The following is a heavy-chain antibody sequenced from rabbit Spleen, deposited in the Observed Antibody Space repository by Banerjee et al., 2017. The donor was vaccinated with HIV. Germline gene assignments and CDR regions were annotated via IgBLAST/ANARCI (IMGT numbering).Heavy chain of an antibody. V-gene: IGHV1S45*01. Sequence: QQQLVESGGGLVKPGGSLTLTCTASGFSFSDGDVMCWVRQAPGKGLEWIACINTATGKAVYASWAKGRFTISKTSSTTVTLQMTSLTAVDTATYFCARDLVAVIGWNLYLWGPGTLVTVS. J-gene: IGHJ4*01. CDR2: INTATGKA. CDR3: ARDLVAVIGWNLYL. CDR1: GFSFSDGDV. D-gene: IGHD1-1*01.